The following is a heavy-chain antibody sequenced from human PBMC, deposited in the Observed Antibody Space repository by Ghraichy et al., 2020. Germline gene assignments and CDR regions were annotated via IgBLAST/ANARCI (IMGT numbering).Heavy chain of an antibody. J-gene: IGHJ4*01. Sequence: SQTLSLTCAISGDSVSSNSAAWNWIRQSPSRGLEWLGRTYYRSKWYADYAPSVKSRITINPDTPKNQVSLQLNSVTPEDTAVYYCARDRYDSSGYFEGFDYWGHGTLVTVSS. CDR1: GDSVSSNSAA. CDR2: TYYRSKWYA. D-gene: IGHD3-22*01. CDR3: ARDRYDSSGYFEGFDY. V-gene: IGHV6-1*01.